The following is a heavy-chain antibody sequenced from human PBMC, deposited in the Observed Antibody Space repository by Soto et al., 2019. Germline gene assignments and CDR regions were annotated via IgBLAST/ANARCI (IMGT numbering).Heavy chain of an antibody. CDR3: ASSPPLKYSSSSISLVDYYYYYGMDV. CDR1: GGTFSSYA. J-gene: IGHJ6*02. D-gene: IGHD6-13*01. V-gene: IGHV1-69*13. CDR2: IIPIFGTA. Sequence: ASVKVSCKASGGTFSSYAISWVRQAPGQGLEWMGGIIPIFGTANYAQKFQGRVTITADESTSTAYMELSSLRSDDTAVYYCASSPPLKYSSSSISLVDYYYYYGMDVWGPGTTVTVFS.